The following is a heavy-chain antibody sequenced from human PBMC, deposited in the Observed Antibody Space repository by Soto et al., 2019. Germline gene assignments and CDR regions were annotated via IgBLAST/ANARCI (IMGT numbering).Heavy chain of an antibody. CDR1: GFTFSGRS. Sequence: EVQLVESGGGLVQPGGSLRLSCAASGFTFSGRSMHWVRQAPGKGLVWVSGIDNAGTDSTYADSVKGRFTSSRDNAKNKLLLPKNRLRGGGPAFLYRARGRVGSDGWGKGTTVTVSS. D-gene: IGHD3-10*01. J-gene: IGHJ6*04. CDR2: IDNAGTDS. CDR3: ARGRVGSDG. V-gene: IGHV3-74*01.